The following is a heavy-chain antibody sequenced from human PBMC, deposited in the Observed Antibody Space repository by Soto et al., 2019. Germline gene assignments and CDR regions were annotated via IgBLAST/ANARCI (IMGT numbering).Heavy chain of an antibody. J-gene: IGHJ4*02. CDR1: GGSISSGGYY. V-gene: IGHV4-31*03. Sequence: QVQLQESGPGLVKTSQTLSLTCTVSGGSISSGGYYWSWIRQHPGKGLEWIGYSYYSGSTYYNPSLKSRVTISVDTSKNQFSLKLSSVTAADTAVYYCARGSVVAATLFDYWGQGTLVTVSS. CDR3: ARGSVVAATLFDY. CDR2: SYYSGST. D-gene: IGHD2-15*01.